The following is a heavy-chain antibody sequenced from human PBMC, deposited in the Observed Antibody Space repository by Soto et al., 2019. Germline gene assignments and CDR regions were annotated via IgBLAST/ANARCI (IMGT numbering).Heavy chain of an antibody. CDR1: GFTFSSYA. Sequence: GGSLRLSCAASGFTFSSYAMHWVRQAPGKGLEWVAVISYDGSNKYYADSVKGRFTISRDNSKNTLYLQMNSLRAEDTAVYYCARPYSSGWSHFDYWGQGTLVTVSS. CDR3: ARPYSSGWSHFDY. V-gene: IGHV3-30-3*01. CDR2: ISYDGSNK. D-gene: IGHD6-19*01. J-gene: IGHJ4*02.